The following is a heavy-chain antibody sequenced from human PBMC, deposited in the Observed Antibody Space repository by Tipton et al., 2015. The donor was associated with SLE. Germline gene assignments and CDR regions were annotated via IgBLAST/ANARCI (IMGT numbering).Heavy chain of an antibody. J-gene: IGHJ6*02. V-gene: IGHV3-33*08. Sequence: RSLRLSCAASGFTFSSYGMHWVRQAPGKGLEWVAAIWYDGSNKDYADSVKGRFTISRDNAKNSLYLQMNSLRAEDTAVYYCARDLGELSLYYYYGMDVWGQGTTVTVSS. CDR1: GFTFSSYG. D-gene: IGHD3-16*02. CDR2: IWYDGSNK. CDR3: ARDLGELSLYYYYGMDV.